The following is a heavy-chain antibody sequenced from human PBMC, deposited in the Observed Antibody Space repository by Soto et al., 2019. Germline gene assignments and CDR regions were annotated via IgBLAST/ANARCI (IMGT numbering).Heavy chain of an antibody. Sequence: TLSLTCAVYGGSISSGGYSWRWMRQPPGKGLEWIGYIYHSGSAYYNPSLKSRVTISVDRSKNQFSLKLSSVTAADTAVYYCARATRGYGSGPYYYGMDVWGQGTTVTVSS. CDR1: GGSISSGGYS. J-gene: IGHJ6*02. V-gene: IGHV4-30-2*01. D-gene: IGHD3-10*01. CDR2: IYHSGSA. CDR3: ARATRGYGSGPYYYGMDV.